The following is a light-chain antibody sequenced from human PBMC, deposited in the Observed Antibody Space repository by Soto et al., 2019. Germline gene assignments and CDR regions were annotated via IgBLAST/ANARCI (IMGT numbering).Light chain of an antibody. Sequence: EIVMTQSPSTLSVSPGDRATLSCRASQNINRNLAWYQQKPGLAPRLLVIDASTRSTGIPARFRGSGSGTEFTLTISALESEDSALYYCHQYNDWPAGTFGQGTKVEI. CDR2: DAS. CDR3: HQYNDWPAGT. V-gene: IGKV3-15*01. CDR1: QNINRN. J-gene: IGKJ1*01.